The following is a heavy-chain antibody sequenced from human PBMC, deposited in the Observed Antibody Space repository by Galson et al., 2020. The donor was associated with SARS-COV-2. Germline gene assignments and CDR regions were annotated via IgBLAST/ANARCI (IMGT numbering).Heavy chain of an antibody. CDR1: AFIVSSNY. D-gene: IGHD3-16*02. J-gene: IGHJ4*02. Sequence: GGSLRHSCAASAFIVSSNYMSWVRQAPGKGLEWVSGIYSGGNTNYADSVKGRFTISRDNSKNTLYLQMHSLRAEDTAVYYCAGEYGIKFGGVFVIGYWGQGTLVTVSA. CDR3: AGEYGIKFGGVFVIGY. V-gene: IGHV3-66*01. CDR2: IYSGGNT.